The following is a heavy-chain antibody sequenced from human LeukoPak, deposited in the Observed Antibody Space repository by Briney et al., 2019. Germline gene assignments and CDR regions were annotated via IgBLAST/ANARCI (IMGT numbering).Heavy chain of an antibody. CDR2: INPYSGDT. CDR3: ARPSSYIVIIPAALDY. V-gene: IGHV1-2*02. CDR1: GYTFTGYY. D-gene: IGHD2-2*01. Sequence: ASVKVSCKASGYTFTGYYIHWVRQAPGQGLEWMGWINPYSGDTNYVQKFQGRVTMTRDTSISTAYMELSRLRSDDTAVYYCARPSSYIVIIPAALDYWGQGTLVTVSS. J-gene: IGHJ4*02.